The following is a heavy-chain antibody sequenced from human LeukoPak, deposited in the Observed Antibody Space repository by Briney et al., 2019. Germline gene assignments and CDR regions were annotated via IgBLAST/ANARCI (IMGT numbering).Heavy chain of an antibody. CDR1: GFTFSSYA. CDR2: ISGSGGST. V-gene: IGHV3-23*01. D-gene: IGHD3-3*01. Sequence: GGSLRLSCAASGFTFSSYAMSWVLQAPGKGLEWVSAISGSGGSTYYADSVKGRFTISRDNSKNTLYLQMNSLRAEDTAVYYCAKRHYDFWSGYQNQMYYFDYWGQGTLVTVSS. CDR3: AKRHYDFWSGYQNQMYYFDY. J-gene: IGHJ4*02.